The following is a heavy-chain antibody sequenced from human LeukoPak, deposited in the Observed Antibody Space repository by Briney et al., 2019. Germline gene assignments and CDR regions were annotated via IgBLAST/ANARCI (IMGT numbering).Heavy chain of an antibody. CDR1: GFTFSNNA. D-gene: IGHD3-22*01. CDR3: AKVPPTWYDSSGYYY. J-gene: IGHJ4*02. V-gene: IGHV3-23*01. Sequence: GGSLRLSCAASGFTFSNNAMHWVRQAPGKGLEWVSSISGSGGSTYYADSVKGRFTISRDNSKNTLYLQMNSLRAEDTAVYYCAKVPPTWYDSSGYYYWGQGTLVTVSS. CDR2: ISGSGGST.